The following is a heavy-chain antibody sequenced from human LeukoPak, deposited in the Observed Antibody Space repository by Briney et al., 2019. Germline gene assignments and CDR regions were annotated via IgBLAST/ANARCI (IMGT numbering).Heavy chain of an antibody. J-gene: IGHJ4*02. Sequence: ASVKGSCEASGYTFTSYYMHWVRQAPGQGLEWMGIINPSGGSTRYAQNFQGRVTMTRDTSTSTVYMELSSLRSEDTAVFYCARDASYNRPAYYFDYWGQGTLVAVSS. V-gene: IGHV1-46*01. D-gene: IGHD1-14*01. CDR1: GYTFTSYY. CDR3: ARDASYNRPAYYFDY. CDR2: INPSGGST.